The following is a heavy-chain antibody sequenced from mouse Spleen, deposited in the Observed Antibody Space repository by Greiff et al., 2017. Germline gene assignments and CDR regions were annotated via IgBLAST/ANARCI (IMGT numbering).Heavy chain of an antibody. J-gene: IGHJ4*01. CDR2: IDPETGGT. CDR1: GYTFTDYE. V-gene: IGHV1-15*01. Sequence: VKLMESGAELVRPGASVTLSCKASGYTFTDYEMHWVKQTPVHGLEWIGAIDPETGGTAYNQKFKGKAILTADKSSSTAYMELRSLTSEDSAVYYCTRGRIYYAMDYWGQGTSVTVSS. CDR3: TRGRIYYAMDY.